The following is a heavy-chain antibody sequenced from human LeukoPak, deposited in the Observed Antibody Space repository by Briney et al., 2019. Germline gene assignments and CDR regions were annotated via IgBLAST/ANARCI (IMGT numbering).Heavy chain of an antibody. D-gene: IGHD6-13*01. CDR1: GGSISSYY. CDR2: IYYSGST. V-gene: IGHV4-59*01. CDR3: ARRGIAAAGTFNYYYYMDV. Sequence: SETLSLTCTVSGGSISSYYWSWIRQPPGKGLEWFGYIYYSGSTNYNPSLKSRVTISVDTSKNQFSLKLSSVTAADTAVYYCARRGIAAAGTFNYYYYMDVWGKGTTVTISS. J-gene: IGHJ6*03.